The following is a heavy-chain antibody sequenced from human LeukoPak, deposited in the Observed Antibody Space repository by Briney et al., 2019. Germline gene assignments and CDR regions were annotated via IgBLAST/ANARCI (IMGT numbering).Heavy chain of an antibody. CDR3: ARDPGGTYDS. Sequence: GGSLRLSCAASGFTFTTYGMDWVRQAPGKGLEWISHISSSSSSILYADSVKDRFTISRDNAKNSLYLQMNSLRDEDTAVYYCARDPGGTYDSWGQGTLVTVSS. V-gene: IGHV3-48*02. J-gene: IGHJ5*01. CDR2: ISSSSSSI. D-gene: IGHD1-26*01. CDR1: GFTFTTYG.